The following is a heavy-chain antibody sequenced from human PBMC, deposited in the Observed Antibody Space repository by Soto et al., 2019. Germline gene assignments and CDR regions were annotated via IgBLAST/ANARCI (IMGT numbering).Heavy chain of an antibody. Sequence: GASLKISCKGSGYSFSIFWLGWVRQMPGKGLEWLGVIYPADSDTRYSPSFEGQVTISADKSSSAVYLQWRTLKASDTAMDSCARGGYDSSEYPCGGWGRGTRGTFS. D-gene: IGHD3-22*01. V-gene: IGHV5-51*01. CDR3: ARGGYDSSEYPCGG. CDR2: IYPADSDT. J-gene: IGHJ4*02. CDR1: GYSFSIFW.